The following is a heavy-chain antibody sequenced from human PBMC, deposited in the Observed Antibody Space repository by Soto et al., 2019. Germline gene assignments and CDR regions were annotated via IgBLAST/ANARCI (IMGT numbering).Heavy chain of an antibody. Sequence: GGSLRLSCAASGFTFSSYGMHWVRQAPGKGLEWVAVIWYDGSNKYYADSVKGRFTISRDNSKNTLYLQMNSLRAEDTAVYYCAKDEVVVAATTHPWGQGTLVTGSS. CDR2: IWYDGSNK. V-gene: IGHV3-33*06. D-gene: IGHD2-15*01. J-gene: IGHJ5*02. CDR1: GFTFSSYG. CDR3: AKDEVVVAATTHP.